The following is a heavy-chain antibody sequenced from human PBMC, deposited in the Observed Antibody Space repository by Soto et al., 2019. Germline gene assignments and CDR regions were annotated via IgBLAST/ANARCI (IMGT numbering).Heavy chain of an antibody. V-gene: IGHV3-23*01. J-gene: IGHJ4*02. Sequence: EVQLLESGGGLVQPGGSLRLSCAASGFTFSSYAMTWVRRDPGKGLEWVSAISGSGNTTYYADSVKGRFTISRDSSKNTLYLQMNSLRAEDTAVYFCAKDLSSSWYPQYWGQGTLVTVSS. D-gene: IGHD6-13*01. CDR2: ISGSGNTT. CDR1: GFTFSSYA. CDR3: AKDLSSSWYPQY.